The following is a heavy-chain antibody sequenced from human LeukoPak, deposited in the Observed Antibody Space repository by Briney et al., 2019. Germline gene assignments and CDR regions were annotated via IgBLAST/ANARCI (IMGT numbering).Heavy chain of an antibody. CDR3: ARGGSWFDY. J-gene: IGHJ4*02. CDR2: IKQDGSEK. V-gene: IGHV3-7*03. Sequence: GGSLRLSCAASGVTFSSYWMSWVRQAPGKGLEWVANIKQDGSEKYYADSVKGRFTISRDNAKNALYLQMNSRRAEDTAVYYCARGGSWFDYWGQGTLVTVS. D-gene: IGHD1-26*01. CDR1: GVTFSSYW.